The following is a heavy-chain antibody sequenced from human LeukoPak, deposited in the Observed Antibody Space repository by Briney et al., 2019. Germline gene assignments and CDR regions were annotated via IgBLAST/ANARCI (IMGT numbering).Heavy chain of an antibody. V-gene: IGHV4-39*01. Sequence: SETLSLTCSVSGRSFSSSSYCWVWIRPPRGMGLEWIGSIYYSGSAYYNPSLKSRVTISVDTSKNQFSLKLSSVTAADTAVYYCATTIGVIVYFDYWGQGTLVTVSS. CDR3: ATTIGVIVYFDY. J-gene: IGHJ4*02. CDR1: GRSFSSSSYC. CDR2: IYYSGSA. D-gene: IGHD3-16*02.